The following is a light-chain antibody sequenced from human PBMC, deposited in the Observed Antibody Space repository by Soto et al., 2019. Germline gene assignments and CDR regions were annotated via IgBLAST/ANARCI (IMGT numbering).Light chain of an antibody. V-gene: IGLV2-14*01. Sequence: QSVLTQPASVSGSPGQSITISCTGTSSDIGNYNYVSWYQQHPGKAPKLMIYEVSNRPSGVSNRFSGSKSGNTASLTISGLQAEDEADYYCSSYTVSTPVVFGGGTKVTVL. CDR3: SSYTVSTPVV. J-gene: IGLJ3*02. CDR1: SSDIGNYNY. CDR2: EVS.